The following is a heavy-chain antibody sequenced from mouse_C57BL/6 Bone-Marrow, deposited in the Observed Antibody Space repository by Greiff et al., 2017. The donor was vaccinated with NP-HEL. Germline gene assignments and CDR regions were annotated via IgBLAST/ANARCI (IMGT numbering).Heavy chain of an antibody. CDR2: IYPRSGNT. J-gene: IGHJ3*01. CDR1: GYTFTSYG. V-gene: IGHV1-81*01. CDR3: ARRGYYYGSSFPWFAY. Sequence: QVQLQQSGAELARPGASVKLSCKASGYTFTSYGISWVKQRTGQGLEWIGEIYPRSGNTYYNEKFKGKATLTADKSSSTAYMELRSLTSEDSAVYFCARRGYYYGSSFPWFAYWGQGTLVTVSA. D-gene: IGHD1-1*01.